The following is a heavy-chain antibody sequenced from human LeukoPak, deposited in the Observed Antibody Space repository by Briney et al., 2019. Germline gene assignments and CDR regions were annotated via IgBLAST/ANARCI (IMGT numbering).Heavy chain of an antibody. Sequence: SVKVSCKASGSTFSSYAISWVRQAPGQGLEWMGGIIPIFGTANYAQKFQGRVTITTDESTSTAYMELSSLRSEDTAVYYCARGGGRGSGYYYEYFDYWGQGTLVTVSS. CDR3: ARGGGRGSGYYYEYFDY. D-gene: IGHD3-22*01. CDR2: IIPIFGTA. J-gene: IGHJ4*02. V-gene: IGHV1-69*05. CDR1: GSTFSSYA.